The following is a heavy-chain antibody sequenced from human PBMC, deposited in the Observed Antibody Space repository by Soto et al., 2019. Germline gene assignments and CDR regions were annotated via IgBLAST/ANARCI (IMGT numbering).Heavy chain of an antibody. J-gene: IGHJ4*02. D-gene: IGHD5-12*01. CDR1: GFTFSSYA. CDR2: ISGSGGST. Sequence: GGSLRLSCAASGFTFSSYAMSWVRQAPGKGLEWVSAISGSGGSTYYADSVKGRFTISRDNSKNTLYLQMNSLRAEDTAVYYCAKEWLDSGYYLNFDYCRQRNLVTVPS. V-gene: IGHV3-23*01. CDR3: AKEWLDSGYYLNFDY.